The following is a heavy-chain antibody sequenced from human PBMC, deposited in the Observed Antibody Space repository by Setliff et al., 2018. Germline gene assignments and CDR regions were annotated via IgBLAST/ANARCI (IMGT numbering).Heavy chain of an antibody. Sequence: GESLKISCEGSGLTLSHYWMHWVRQGPGKGLVWVSYINFDGTSTNYADSVKGRFTISRDNAKNTVYLQLNRLRADDTAVYYCARGPWQHSAYYYYYYMDVWGQGTPVTVSS. CDR2: INFDGTST. J-gene: IGHJ6*02. CDR3: ARGPWQHSAYYYYYYMDV. CDR1: GLTLSHYW. V-gene: IGHV3-74*01.